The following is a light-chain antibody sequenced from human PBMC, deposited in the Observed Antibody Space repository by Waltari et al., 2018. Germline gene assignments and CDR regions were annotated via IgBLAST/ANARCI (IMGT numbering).Light chain of an antibody. CDR2: GAS. CDR1: QPVSSSY. V-gene: IGKV3-20*01. CDR3: QQFGTTPWT. Sequence: ENVLAQSPGTLSVAPGERVSLSCRASQPVSSSYVAWYQQKPGQAPRLLMYGASRRATGTPDRFSGSGSGTDFTLTISRLAPEDSAVYYCQQFGTTPWTFGQGTTVKI. J-gene: IGKJ1*01.